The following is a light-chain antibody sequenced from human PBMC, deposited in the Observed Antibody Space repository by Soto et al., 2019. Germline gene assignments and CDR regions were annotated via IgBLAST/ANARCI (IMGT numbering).Light chain of an antibody. J-gene: IGKJ4*01. Sequence: ETVMTQSPATLSVSPGERATLSCRASQSVGSKVAWYQQKPGQAPSLLIYGASTRASGIPLRFSGSGSGTEFTLTISSLQSEDFAVYYCQQYSNWPPVTFSGGTKVDIK. V-gene: IGKV3-15*01. CDR3: QQYSNWPPVT. CDR2: GAS. CDR1: QSVGSK.